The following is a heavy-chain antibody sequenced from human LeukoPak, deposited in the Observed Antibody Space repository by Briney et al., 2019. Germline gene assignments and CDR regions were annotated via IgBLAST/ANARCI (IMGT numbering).Heavy chain of an antibody. CDR2: ISYDGSNK. CDR1: GFTFSSYA. Sequence: PGRSLRLSCAASGFTFSSYAMYWVRQAPGKGLEWVAVISYDGSNKYYADSVKGRFTISRDNSKNTLYLQMNSLRAEDTAVYYCAKQRYYYDSSGYQDYWGQGTLVTVSS. D-gene: IGHD3-22*01. J-gene: IGHJ4*02. CDR3: AKQRYYYDSSGYQDY. V-gene: IGHV3-30-3*02.